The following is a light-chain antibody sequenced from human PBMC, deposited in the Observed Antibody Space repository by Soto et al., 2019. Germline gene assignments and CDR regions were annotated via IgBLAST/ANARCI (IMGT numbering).Light chain of an antibody. V-gene: IGLV2-14*01. CDR3: TSYTSASTPYV. J-gene: IGLJ1*01. CDR1: RSEVCRYTY. CDR2: DVY. Sequence: QSVLTQPASVSGSPGQSITISRVGTRSEVCRYTYVSWYQQYPGKAPKLIIYDVYNRPSGVSNRFSGSKSGNTASLTISGLQAEDEADYYCTSYTSASTPYVFGSGTKATVL.